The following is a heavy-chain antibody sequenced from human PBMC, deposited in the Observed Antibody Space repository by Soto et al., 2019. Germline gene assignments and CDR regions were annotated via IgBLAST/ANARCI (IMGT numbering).Heavy chain of an antibody. CDR1: GYSFTDYH. J-gene: IGHJ6*02. D-gene: IGHD2-8*01. V-gene: IGHV1-2*04. CDR3: ARGRSTDCSNGVCSFFYNHEMDV. CDR2: INPKSGGT. Sequence: SSLNVSCKASGYSFTDYHIHWVRQAPGQGLEWLGRINPKSGGTSTAQKFQGWVTMTRDRSISTVYMELTRLRSDDTAVYLCARGRSTDCSNGVCSFFYNHEMDVWGQGTTVTVSS.